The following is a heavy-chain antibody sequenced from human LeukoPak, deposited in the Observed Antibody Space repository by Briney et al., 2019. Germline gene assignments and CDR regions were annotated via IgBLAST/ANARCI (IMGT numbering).Heavy chain of an antibody. CDR1: GFTFSSYS. CDR2: ISSSSSYI. V-gene: IGHV3-21*01. D-gene: IGHD3-22*01. J-gene: IGHJ4*02. Sequence: GGSLRLSCAASGFTFSSYSMNWVRQAPGKGLEWVSSISSSSSYIYYADSVKGRFTISRDNAKNSLYLQMNSLRAEDTAVYYCASYYDSSGYYSPFDYWGQGTLVTVSS. CDR3: ASYYDSSGYYSPFDY.